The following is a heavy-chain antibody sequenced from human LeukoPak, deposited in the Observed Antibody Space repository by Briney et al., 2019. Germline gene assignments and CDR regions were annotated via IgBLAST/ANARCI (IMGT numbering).Heavy chain of an antibody. J-gene: IGHJ6*03. Sequence: ASVKVSCKASGYTFSSYGISWVRQAPGQGLEWMGWISLYNDNTNYAQKVQGRVTMTADTSTSTAYMELRSLRSDDTAVYCCARGRDFQTQEYSGYHYNSDYFYMDVWGKGTTVTVSS. CDR2: ISLYNDNT. CDR1: GYTFSSYG. V-gene: IGHV1-18*01. D-gene: IGHD5-12*01. CDR3: ARGRDFQTQEYSGYHYNSDYFYMDV.